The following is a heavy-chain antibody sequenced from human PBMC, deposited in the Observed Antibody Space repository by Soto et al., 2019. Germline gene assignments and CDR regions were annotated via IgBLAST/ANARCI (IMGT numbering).Heavy chain of an antibody. CDR2: IYYSGST. D-gene: IGHD2-21*02. CDR1: GGSISSGGYY. Sequence: PSETLSLTCTVSGGSISSGGYYWSWIRQHPGKGLEWIGYIYYSGSTYYNPSLKSRVTISVDTSKNQFSLKLSSVTAADTAAYYCASRDYCGGDCYRWAGAFDIWGRGTMVTVSS. CDR3: ASRDYCGGDCYRWAGAFDI. V-gene: IGHV4-31*02. J-gene: IGHJ3*02.